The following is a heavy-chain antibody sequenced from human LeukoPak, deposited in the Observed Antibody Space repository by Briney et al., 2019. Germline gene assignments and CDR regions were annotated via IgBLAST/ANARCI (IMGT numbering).Heavy chain of an antibody. V-gene: IGHV3-74*01. CDR3: ARDRPGGSADY. CDR1: GFTFSSYW. J-gene: IGHJ4*02. CDR2: INPDGSST. Sequence: QTGGSLRPSCAASGFTFSSYWMHWVRQVPGKGLVWVSRINPDGSSTNYADSVKGRLTISRDNAKNTLYLQMNSLRAEDTSLYYCARDRPGGSADYWGQGTLVTVSS. D-gene: IGHD1-26*01.